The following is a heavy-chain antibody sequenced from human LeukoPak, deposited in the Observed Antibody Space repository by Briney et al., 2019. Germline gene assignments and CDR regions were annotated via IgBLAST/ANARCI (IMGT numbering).Heavy chain of an antibody. CDR3: ARVSSGWSYYFDY. J-gene: IGHJ4*02. V-gene: IGHV4-4*07. Sequence: PSETLSLTCTVSGGSINGYYWSWIRQPAGKGLEWIGRIYSSGATNYNPSLKSRVTMSVDTSKNQFSLKLNSVTAADTAVYFCARVSSGWSYYFDYWGQGTLVTVSS. CDR2: IYSSGAT. D-gene: IGHD6-19*01. CDR1: GGSINGYY.